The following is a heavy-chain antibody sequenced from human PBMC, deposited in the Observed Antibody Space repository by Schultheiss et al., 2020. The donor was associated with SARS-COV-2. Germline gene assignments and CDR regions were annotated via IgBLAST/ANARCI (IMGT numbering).Heavy chain of an antibody. CDR3: ARDGAVLRYFDPWYYGMDV. Sequence: ASVKVSCKASGYSFIGYYIYWVRQAPGQGLEWMGWINPNSGATNYAQKFQGRATMTRDTSVTTAYMELSRLRSDDTAVYYCARDGAVLRYFDPWYYGMDVWGQGTTVTVSS. CDR1: GYSFIGYY. V-gene: IGHV1-2*02. D-gene: IGHD3-9*01. CDR2: INPNSGAT. J-gene: IGHJ6*02.